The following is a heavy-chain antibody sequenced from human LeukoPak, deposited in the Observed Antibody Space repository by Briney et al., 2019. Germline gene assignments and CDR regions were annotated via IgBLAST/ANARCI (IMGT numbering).Heavy chain of an antibody. CDR3: ARERPWNDGAFDI. V-gene: IGHV1-8*03. D-gene: IGHD1-1*01. CDR1: GYTFTSYD. CDR2: MNPNSGNT. Sequence: ASVKVSCKASGYTFTSYDINWVRQAPGQGLEWMGWMNPNSGNTGYAQKFQGRVTITRNTSISTAYMELSSLRSEDTAVYYCARERPWNDGAFDIWGQGTMVTVSS. J-gene: IGHJ3*02.